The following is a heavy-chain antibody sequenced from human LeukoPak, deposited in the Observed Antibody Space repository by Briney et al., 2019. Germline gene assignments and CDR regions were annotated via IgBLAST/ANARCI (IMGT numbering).Heavy chain of an antibody. CDR2: ISSSSSYI. J-gene: IGHJ5*02. CDR1: GFTFSSYS. Sequence: GGSLRLSCAASGFTFSSYSMNWVRQAPGKGLEWVSSISSSSSYIYYADSVKGRFTISRDNAKNSRYLQMNSLRAEDTAVYYCAREYGGNSEPNWFDPWGQGSLVSVSS. V-gene: IGHV3-21*01. D-gene: IGHD4-23*01. CDR3: AREYGGNSEPNWFDP.